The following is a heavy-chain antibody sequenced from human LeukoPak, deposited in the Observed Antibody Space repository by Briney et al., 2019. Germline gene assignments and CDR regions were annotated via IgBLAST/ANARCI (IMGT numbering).Heavy chain of an antibody. D-gene: IGHD3-22*01. J-gene: IGHJ4*02. CDR1: GGSTSSSSFY. Sequence: PSETLSLTCTVSGGSTSSSSFYWGWIRQPPGKGLECIGRISYSGRTYYNPSLQSRVTISVDTSKNQFSLRPSSVTAADTAVYYCARLRAYYYDSSGYYNFDFWGQGTLVTVSS. CDR3: ARLRAYYYDSSGYYNFDF. V-gene: IGHV4-39*01. CDR2: ISYSGRT.